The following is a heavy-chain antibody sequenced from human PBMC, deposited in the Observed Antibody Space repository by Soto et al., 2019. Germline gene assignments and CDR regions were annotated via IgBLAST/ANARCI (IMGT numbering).Heavy chain of an antibody. CDR1: GGSISSYY. Sequence: SETLSLTCTVSGGSISSYYWSWIRQPPGKGLEWIGYIYYSGSTNYNPSLKSRVTISVDTSKNQFSLKLSSVTAADTAVYYCARGQYYDFWSGYYTGLGYWGQGTLVTVSS. J-gene: IGHJ4*02. CDR3: ARGQYYDFWSGYYTGLGY. D-gene: IGHD3-3*01. V-gene: IGHV4-59*01. CDR2: IYYSGST.